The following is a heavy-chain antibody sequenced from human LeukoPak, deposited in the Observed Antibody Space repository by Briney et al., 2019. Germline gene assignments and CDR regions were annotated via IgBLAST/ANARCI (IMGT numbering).Heavy chain of an antibody. CDR3: VGIVPPSGYYYYYYYMDV. CDR2: IRYDGSNK. Sequence: LSGGSLRLSCAASGFTFSSYGMHWVRQAPGKGLEWVAFIRYDGSNKYYADSVKGRFTISRDNSKNTLYLQMNSLRAEDTAVYYCVGIVPPSGYYYYYYYMDVWGKGTTVTVSS. V-gene: IGHV3-30*02. J-gene: IGHJ6*03. D-gene: IGHD2/OR15-2a*01. CDR1: GFTFSSYG.